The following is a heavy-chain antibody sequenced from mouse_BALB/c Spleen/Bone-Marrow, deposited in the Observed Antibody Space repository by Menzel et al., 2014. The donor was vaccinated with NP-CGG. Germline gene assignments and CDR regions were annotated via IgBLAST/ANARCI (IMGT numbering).Heavy chain of an antibody. CDR1: GYTFTDYW. V-gene: IGHV1-69*01. Sequence: VKLMESGAELVMPGASVKMSCKASGYTFTDYWMHWVKQRPGQGLEWIGAIDTSDSYTSYNQKFKGKATLTVDESSSTAYMQLSSLTSEDSAVYYGARRRGGAMDYWGQGTSVTVSS. J-gene: IGHJ4*01. CDR2: IDTSDSYT. CDR3: ARRRGGAMDY.